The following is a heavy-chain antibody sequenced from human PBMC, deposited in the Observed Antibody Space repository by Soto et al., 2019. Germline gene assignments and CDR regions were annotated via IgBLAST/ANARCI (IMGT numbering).Heavy chain of an antibody. V-gene: IGHV4-59*01. CDR1: GGSINSDY. D-gene: IGHD5-12*01. J-gene: IGHJ4*02. CDR3: ARGVATNEFDS. Sequence: SETLSLTCTVSGGSINSDYWSWIRQPPGKGLEWIGYIFYSGYTKHDPSLKSLVTISVDTSKNQFSLTLSSVTAADTAVYYCARGVATNEFDSWGQGTLVT. CDR2: IFYSGYT.